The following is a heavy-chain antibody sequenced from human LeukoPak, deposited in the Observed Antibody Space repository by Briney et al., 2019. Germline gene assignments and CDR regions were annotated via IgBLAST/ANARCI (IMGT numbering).Heavy chain of an antibody. CDR1: GYTFTGYY. D-gene: IGHD6-19*01. V-gene: IGHV1-2*02. Sequence: GAPVKVSCKASGYTFTGYYMHWVRQAPGQGLEWMGWINPNSGGTNYAQKFQGRVTMTRDTSISTAYMELSRLRSDDTAVYYCARSAVDHDAFDIWGQGTMVTVSS. CDR3: ARSAVDHDAFDI. J-gene: IGHJ3*02. CDR2: INPNSGGT.